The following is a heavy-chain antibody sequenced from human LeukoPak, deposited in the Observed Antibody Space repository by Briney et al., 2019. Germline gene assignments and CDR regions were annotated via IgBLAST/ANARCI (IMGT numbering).Heavy chain of an antibody. V-gene: IGHV3-30*02. J-gene: IGHJ4*02. Sequence: GGSLRLSCAASGFTFSDYYMSWIHQAPGKGLEWVAFIRYDGSNKYYADSVKGRFTISRDNSKNTLYLQMNSLRAEDTAVYYCAKGGIVVVPAAIPFDYWGQGTLVTVSS. CDR1: GFTFSDYY. CDR3: AKGGIVVVPAAIPFDY. CDR2: IRYDGSNK. D-gene: IGHD2-2*01.